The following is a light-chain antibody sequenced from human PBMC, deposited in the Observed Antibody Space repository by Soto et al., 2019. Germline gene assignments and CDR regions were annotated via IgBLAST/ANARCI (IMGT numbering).Light chain of an antibody. CDR2: EVS. CDR1: SSDIGDYNY. Sequence: QSVLTQPASVSGSPGQSITISCTGTSSDIGDYNYVSWYQQHPGKAPKLMIYEVSNRPSGISNRFSGSKSGNTASLTISGLQAEDEADYYCSSYTSSSTPRVFGTGTKVTVL. CDR3: SSYTSSSTPRV. J-gene: IGLJ1*01. V-gene: IGLV2-14*01.